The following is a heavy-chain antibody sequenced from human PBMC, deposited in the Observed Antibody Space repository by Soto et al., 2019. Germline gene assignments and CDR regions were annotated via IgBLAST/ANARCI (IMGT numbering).Heavy chain of an antibody. CDR2: IKTRSYNYAT. Sequence: EVQLVESGGGLVQPGGSVIISCAASGFTFSGSAIHWVRKASGKGLEWLGRIKTRSYNYATAYTASLKGRFTISRDDSKNTAYLQMNSLKTEDTAVYFCSRLWAGGDDRDSPPYYLDSWGQGTLVTVSS. V-gene: IGHV3-73*02. CDR1: GFTFSGSA. D-gene: IGHD3-16*01. J-gene: IGHJ4*02. CDR3: SRLWAGGDDRDSPPYYLDS.